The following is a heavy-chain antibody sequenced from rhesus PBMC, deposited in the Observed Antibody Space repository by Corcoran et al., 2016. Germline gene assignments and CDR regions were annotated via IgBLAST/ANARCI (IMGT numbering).Heavy chain of an antibody. D-gene: IGHD1-44*02. CDR3: ASRGFPGRFDV. Sequence: QLPLQESGPGLVKPSETLSVTCSVSGGSISSSYWRWIRHAPGQGLEWIGFIYGSGSSTNYNPSLKSRVTLSVDTSKNQLSLKLSSVTAADTAVYYCASRGFPGRFDVWGPGVLVTVSS. CDR1: GGSISSSY. V-gene: IGHV4-169*02. J-gene: IGHJ5-1*01. CDR2: IYGSGSST.